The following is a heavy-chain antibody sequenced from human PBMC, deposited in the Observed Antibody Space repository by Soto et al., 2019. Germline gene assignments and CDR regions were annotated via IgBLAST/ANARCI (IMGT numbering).Heavy chain of an antibody. D-gene: IGHD6-13*01. Sequence: SETLSLTCTVSGGSIRSTGFHWSWIRQHPGKGLEWIGYIYYSGSTNYNPSLKSRVTISVDTSKNQFSLKLSSVTAADTAVYYCARDPRYSSSWYRDGMDVWGQGTTVTVSS. CDR1: GGSIRSTGFH. CDR2: IYYSGST. J-gene: IGHJ6*02. CDR3: ARDPRYSSSWYRDGMDV. V-gene: IGHV4-61*08.